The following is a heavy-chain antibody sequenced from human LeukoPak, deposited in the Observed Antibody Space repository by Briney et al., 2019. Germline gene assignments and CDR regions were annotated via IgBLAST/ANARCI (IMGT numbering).Heavy chain of an antibody. CDR1: GFTFSDYY. D-gene: IGHD3-22*01. Sequence: GGSLRLSCAASGFTFSDYYMSWIRQAPGKGLEWVSYISSSGSTIYYADSVKGRFTISRDNAKNSLYLQMNSLRAEDTAVYYCARYDSIQKPYAFDIWGQGTMVTVSS. CDR2: ISSSGSTI. J-gene: IGHJ3*02. V-gene: IGHV3-11*01. CDR3: ARYDSIQKPYAFDI.